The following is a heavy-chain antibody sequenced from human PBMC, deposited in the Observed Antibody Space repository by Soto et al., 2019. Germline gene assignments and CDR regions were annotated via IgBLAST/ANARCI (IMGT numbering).Heavy chain of an antibody. CDR1: GGSFSGYY. J-gene: IGHJ4*02. D-gene: IGHD4-4*01. Sequence: SETLSLTCAVYGGSFSGYYWSWIRQPPGKGLEWIGEINHSGSTNYNPSLKSRVTISVDTSKNQFSLKLSSVTAADTAVYYCARGFNSTGYFDYWGQGTLVTVSS. CDR2: INHSGST. V-gene: IGHV4-34*01. CDR3: ARGFNSTGYFDY.